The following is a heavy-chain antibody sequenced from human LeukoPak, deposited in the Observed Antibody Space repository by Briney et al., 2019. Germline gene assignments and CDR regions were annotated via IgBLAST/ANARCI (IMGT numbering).Heavy chain of an antibody. CDR3: ARDLLPNSYDFWSGYYTGNYGMDV. CDR2: IKQDGSEK. J-gene: IGHJ6*02. Sequence: QPGGSLRLSCAASGFTFSSYAMSWVRQAPGKGLEWVANIKQDGSEKYYVDSVKGRFTISRDNAKNSLYLQMNSLRAEDTAVYYCARDLLPNSYDFWSGYYTGNYGMDVWGQGTTVTVSS. D-gene: IGHD3-3*01. CDR1: GFTFSSYA. V-gene: IGHV3-7*01.